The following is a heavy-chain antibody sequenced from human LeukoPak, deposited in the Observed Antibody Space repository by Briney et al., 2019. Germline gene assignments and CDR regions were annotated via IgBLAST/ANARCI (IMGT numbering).Heavy chain of an antibody. CDR2: VYPGDSDT. CDR3: ARHETGPYFDY. J-gene: IGHJ4*02. D-gene: IGHD1-1*01. CDR1: GYSFSSYW. V-gene: IGHV5-51*01. Sequence: GESLKISCKGSGYSFSSYWIGWVRQMPGKGLECMGIVYPGDSDTRYSPSFQGQVTISADKSISTAYLQWSSLKASDTAMYYCARHETGPYFDYWGQGTLVTVSS.